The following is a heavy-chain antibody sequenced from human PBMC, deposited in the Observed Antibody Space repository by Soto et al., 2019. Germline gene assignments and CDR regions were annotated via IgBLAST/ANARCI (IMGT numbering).Heavy chain of an antibody. CDR2: INAGNGNT. CDR3: ARSSVVVTALDY. J-gene: IGHJ4*02. D-gene: IGHD2-21*02. V-gene: IGHV1-3*05. Sequence: QVQLVQSGAEEKKPGASVKVSCKASGYTFTSYAMHWVRQAPGQRLEWMGWINAGNGNTKYSQKFQGRVTITSDTSASTAYIELSSLRSEDTAVYYCARSSVVVTALDYWGQGTLVTVSS. CDR1: GYTFTSYA.